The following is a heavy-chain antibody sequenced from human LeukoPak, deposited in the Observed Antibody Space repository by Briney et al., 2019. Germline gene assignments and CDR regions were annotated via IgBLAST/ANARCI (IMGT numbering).Heavy chain of an antibody. CDR2: ISSSSSTI. Sequence: PGGSLRLSCAASGSTFSSYSMNWVRQAPGKGLEWVSYISSSSSTIYYADSVKGRFTISRDNAKNSLYLQMNSLRDEDTAVYYCARDPPGIAVAGNDYWGQGTLVTVSS. CDR3: ARDPPGIAVAGNDY. CDR1: GSTFSSYS. J-gene: IGHJ4*02. V-gene: IGHV3-48*02. D-gene: IGHD6-19*01.